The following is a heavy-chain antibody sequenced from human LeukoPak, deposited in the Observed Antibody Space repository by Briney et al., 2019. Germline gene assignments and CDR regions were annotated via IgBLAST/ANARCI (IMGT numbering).Heavy chain of an antibody. J-gene: IGHJ4*02. Sequence: GASVKVSCKASGYTFTSYDINWVRQATGQGLEWMGRIIPIFGTANYAQRFQGRVTITTDESTSTADMELSSLRSEDTAVYYCAREAPGRSSGYYYYYWGQGTLVTVSS. CDR2: IIPIFGTA. CDR1: GYTFTSYD. V-gene: IGHV1-69*05. CDR3: AREAPGRSSGYYYYY. D-gene: IGHD3-22*01.